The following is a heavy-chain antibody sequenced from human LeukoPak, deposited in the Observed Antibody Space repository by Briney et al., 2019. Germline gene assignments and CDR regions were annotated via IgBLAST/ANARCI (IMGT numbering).Heavy chain of an antibody. CDR3: ARARSNVFDI. V-gene: IGHV3-48*03. Sequence: PGGSLRLSCAASGFTFSGYEMNWVRQAPGPGLDWVSYISSSGGTSHYADSVKGRFTMSRDNAENSLYLQMNSLRAEDTAVYYCARARSNVFDIWGQGTLVTVSS. CDR2: ISSSGGTS. D-gene: IGHD5/OR15-5a*01. J-gene: IGHJ3*02. CDR1: GFTFSGYE.